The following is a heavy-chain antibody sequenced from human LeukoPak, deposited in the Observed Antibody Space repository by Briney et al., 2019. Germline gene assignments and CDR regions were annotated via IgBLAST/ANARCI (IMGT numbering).Heavy chain of an antibody. CDR2: IYYSGST. V-gene: IGHV4-59*01. D-gene: IGHD2-15*01. CDR1: GGSISSYY. Sequence: PSETLSLTCTVSGGSISSYYWSWIRQPPGKGLEWIGYIYYSGSTNYNPSLKSRVTISADTSKNQFSLKLSSVTAADTAVYYCARVNAVVAATHYFDYWGQGTLVTVSS. CDR3: ARVNAVVAATHYFDY. J-gene: IGHJ4*02.